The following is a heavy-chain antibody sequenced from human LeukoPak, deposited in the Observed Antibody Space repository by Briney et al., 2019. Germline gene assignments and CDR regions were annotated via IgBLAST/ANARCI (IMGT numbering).Heavy chain of an antibody. Sequence: PGESLQISCKGSGYNFATYWIGWVRQMPGKGLEWMGFVYPADSDTRYSPSFQGQVTISADRSISTAYLQWSSLRASDTAMYYCTRQVYGSTSGGWFDPWGQGTLVTVSS. J-gene: IGHJ5*02. CDR3: TRQVYGSTSGGWFDP. CDR2: VYPADSDT. V-gene: IGHV5-51*01. D-gene: IGHD1-26*01. CDR1: GYNFATYW.